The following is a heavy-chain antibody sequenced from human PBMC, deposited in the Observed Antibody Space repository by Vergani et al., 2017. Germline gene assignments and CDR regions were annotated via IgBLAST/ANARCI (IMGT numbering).Heavy chain of an antibody. CDR2: IYPGDSDT. D-gene: IGHD5-18*01. CDR3: ARRGGYSYVLGDAFDI. V-gene: IGHV5-51*03. Sequence: EVQLVPSGAEVKKPGESLTISCTGSGYSFTSYWIGWVRQMPGKGLEWMGIIYPGDSDTRYSPSFQGQVTISADKSISTAYLQWSSLKASDTAMYYCARRGGYSYVLGDAFDIWGQGTMVTVSS. CDR1: GYSFTSYW. J-gene: IGHJ3*02.